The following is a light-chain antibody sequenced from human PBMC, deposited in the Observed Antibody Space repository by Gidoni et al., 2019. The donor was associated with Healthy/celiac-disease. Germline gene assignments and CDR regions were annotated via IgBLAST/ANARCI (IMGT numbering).Light chain of an antibody. Sequence: DLQMTQSPSSLSASVGDRVTITCQASQDISNYLNWYQQKPGKAHKVLIYDASNLETGVPSRFSGSGSGTDFTFTISSLQPEDIATYYCQQYDNLPYTFGQGTKLEIK. CDR3: QQYDNLPYT. CDR1: QDISNY. J-gene: IGKJ2*01. CDR2: DAS. V-gene: IGKV1-33*01.